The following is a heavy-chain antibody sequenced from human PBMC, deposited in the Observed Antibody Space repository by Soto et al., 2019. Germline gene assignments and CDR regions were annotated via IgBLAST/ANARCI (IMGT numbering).Heavy chain of an antibody. CDR3: ATHREGATYYFDY. V-gene: IGHV1-58*01. J-gene: IGHJ4*02. CDR2: IVVCSGNT. CDR1: TFTFSSSA. D-gene: IGHD1-26*01. Sequence: QMQLVQSGPEVKKPGTSVKVSCKPSTFTFSSSAVQWVRQARGQLLEWIGWIVVCSGNTKYAQNFQERVTITRDMSSGTAYLELSSLRSDDTAVYYCATHREGATYYFDYWGQGTLVTVSS.